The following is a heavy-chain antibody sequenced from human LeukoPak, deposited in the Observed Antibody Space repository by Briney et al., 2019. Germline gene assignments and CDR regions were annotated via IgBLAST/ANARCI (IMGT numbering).Heavy chain of an antibody. CDR1: GYTFTSYV. D-gene: IGHD6-13*01. V-gene: IGHV1-18*01. CDR2: ISAYNGNT. J-gene: IGHJ4*02. Sequence: GASVKVSCKASGYTFTSYVINWVPQAPGQGLEWMGWISAYNGNTNYAQKLQGRVTMTTDTSTSTAYMELRSLRSDDTAVYYCAREGYISSWNYLAYWRQGALVTVSS. CDR3: AREGYISSWNYLAY.